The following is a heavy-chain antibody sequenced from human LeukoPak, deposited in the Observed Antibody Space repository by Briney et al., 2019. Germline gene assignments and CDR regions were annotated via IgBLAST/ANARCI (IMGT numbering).Heavy chain of an antibody. CDR3: ACLVRGYDYADD. CDR1: GGSISSHY. CDR2: IYYSGTT. Sequence: PSQTLSLTCTVSGGSISSHYWSSIRQPARHGLEWIGCIYYSGTTNYNPSLKSRVTISVDPSKNQFSLKLSSVTAADTAMYYCACLVRGYDYADDWGQGTVVTVS. D-gene: IGHD5-12*01. V-gene: IGHV4-59*11. J-gene: IGHJ4*02.